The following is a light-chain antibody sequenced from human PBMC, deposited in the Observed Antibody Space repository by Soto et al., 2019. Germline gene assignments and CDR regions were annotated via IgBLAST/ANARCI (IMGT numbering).Light chain of an antibody. CDR3: QQFGSYPLT. CDR1: QSVRNNY. Sequence: EIVFTQSPGTLSLSPGERATLSCRASQSVRNNYLAWYQQKPGQAPRFLIYATSNRATGIPDRFSGGGSGTDFTLTISRLEPEDFAVYYCQQFGSYPLTFGGGTKVDIK. V-gene: IGKV3-20*01. CDR2: ATS. J-gene: IGKJ4*01.